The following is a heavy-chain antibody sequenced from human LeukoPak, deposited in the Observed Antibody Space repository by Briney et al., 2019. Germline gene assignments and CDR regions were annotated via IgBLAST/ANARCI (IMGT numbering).Heavy chain of an antibody. Sequence: GGSLRLSCAASGFTFSSYGMHWVRQAPGKGLEWVAVISYDGSNKYYADSVKGRFTISRDNSKNTLHLQMNSLRAEDTAVYYCAKDWGDGYNFPDAFDIWGQGTMVTVSS. CDR1: GFTFSSYG. CDR3: AKDWGDGYNFPDAFDI. V-gene: IGHV3-30*18. CDR2: ISYDGSNK. J-gene: IGHJ3*02. D-gene: IGHD5-24*01.